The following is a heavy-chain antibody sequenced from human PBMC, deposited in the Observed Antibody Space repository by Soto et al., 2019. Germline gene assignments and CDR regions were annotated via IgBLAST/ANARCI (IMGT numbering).Heavy chain of an antibody. V-gene: IGHV1-18*01. CDR3: ARDDYYYGMDV. CDR2: ISTYNTNI. J-gene: IGHJ6*02. CDR1: GYTFTSYG. Sequence: QVYLVQSGAEVKKPGASVKVSCKTSGYTFTSYGISWVRQAPGQGLEWMGWISTYNTNIYYAQTLQGRVTLTTETSTSTVYMELRTLRSDDTATYYCARDDYYYGMDVWGQGTTVTVSS.